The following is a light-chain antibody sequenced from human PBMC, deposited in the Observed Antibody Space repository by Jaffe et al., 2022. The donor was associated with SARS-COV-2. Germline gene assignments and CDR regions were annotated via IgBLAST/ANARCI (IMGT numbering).Light chain of an antibody. J-gene: IGKJ2*01. CDR3: QQSDNSLFI. CDR1: QSVNSDF. V-gene: IGKV3-20*01. CDR2: GAF. Sequence: ILTQSPGSLSLSPGDTATLSCRASQSVNSDFLAWYQQRSGQPPRLLIHGAFSRAPGIPDRFSGGVSGTDFTLTISGLEPEDFAVYYCQQSDNSLFIFGPGTKLEIK.